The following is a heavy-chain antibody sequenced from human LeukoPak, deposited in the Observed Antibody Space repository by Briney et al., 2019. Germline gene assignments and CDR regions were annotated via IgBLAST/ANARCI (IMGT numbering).Heavy chain of an antibody. J-gene: IGHJ4*02. CDR1: GFTFDDYA. D-gene: IGHD3-16*01. CDR3: ARGEPPWKLGGLDN. Sequence: PGGSLRLSRAASGFTFDDYAMHWVRQAPGKGLAWVSGISWNSGSIGYADYVKGRFTISRDNAKNSMYLQMNSLRAEDTALYYCARGEPPWKLGGLDNWGQGTLVTVSS. CDR2: ISWNSGSI. V-gene: IGHV3-9*01.